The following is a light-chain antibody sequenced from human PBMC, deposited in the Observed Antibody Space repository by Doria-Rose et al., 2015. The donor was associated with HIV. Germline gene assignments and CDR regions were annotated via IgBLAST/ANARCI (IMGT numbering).Light chain of an antibody. CDR1: QSLLYTSTNY. J-gene: IGKJ3*01. CDR2: LAS. CDR3: QQYYDTPS. V-gene: IGKV4-1*01. Sequence: DIRLTQSPESLGMSLGERTTLNCKSNQSLLYTSTNYLAWYQQKPGQPPKLLIYLASTRQSGVPARFSGSGSGTDFTHAISSLEAEDVAVYYCQQYYDTPSFGPGTTVDIK.